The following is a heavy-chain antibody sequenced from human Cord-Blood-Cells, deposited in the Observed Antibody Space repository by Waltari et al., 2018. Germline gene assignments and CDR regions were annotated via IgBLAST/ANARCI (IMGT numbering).Heavy chain of an antibody. J-gene: IGHJ4*02. CDR3: ARPAAGTPHLFDY. Sequence: EVQLVQSGAAVKKPGESLKISCKGSGYRFTSYWIGWVRQRPGKGLGWMGIIYPGDSDTRYSPSFQGQVTISADKSISTAYLQWSSLKASDTAMYYCARPAAGTPHLFDYWGQGTLVTVSS. CDR1: GYRFTSYW. V-gene: IGHV5-51*01. D-gene: IGHD6-13*01. CDR2: IYPGDSDT.